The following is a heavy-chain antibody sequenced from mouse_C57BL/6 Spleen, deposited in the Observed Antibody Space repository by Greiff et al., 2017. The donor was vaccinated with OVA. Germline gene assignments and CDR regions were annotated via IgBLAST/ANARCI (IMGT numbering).Heavy chain of an antibody. CDR2: INPNYGTT. V-gene: IGHV1-39*01. Sequence: EVQRVESGPELVKPGASVKISCKASGYSFTDYNMNWVKQSNGKSLEWIGVINPNYGTTSYNQKFKGKATLTVDQSSSTAYMQLNSLTSEDSAVYYCARRKDYGSSYYAMDYWGQGTSVTVSS. D-gene: IGHD1-1*01. CDR1: GYSFTDYN. J-gene: IGHJ4*01. CDR3: ARRKDYGSSYYAMDY.